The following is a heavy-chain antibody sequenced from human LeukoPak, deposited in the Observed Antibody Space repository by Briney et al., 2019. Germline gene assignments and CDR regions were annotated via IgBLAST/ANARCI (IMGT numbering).Heavy chain of an antibody. V-gene: IGHV3-53*01. CDR1: GFTVSSNY. CDR2: IYSADTT. Sequence: GGSLRLSCAASGFTVSSNYMSWVRQAPGKGLEWVSLIYSADTTYYADSVKGRFTISRDNSKNTLYLQMNSLRAEDTAVYYCAATLRMVAAGTVSWDYWGQGTLVTVSS. J-gene: IGHJ4*02. CDR3: AATLRMVAAGTVSWDY. D-gene: IGHD6-13*01.